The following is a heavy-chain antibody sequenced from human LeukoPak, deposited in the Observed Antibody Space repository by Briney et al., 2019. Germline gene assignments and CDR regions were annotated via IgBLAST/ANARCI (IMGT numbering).Heavy chain of an antibody. J-gene: IGHJ4*02. CDR3: ARDSSDHYVDY. CDR1: GGSFSGYY. D-gene: IGHD2-21*01. Sequence: SETLSLTCAVYGGSFSGYYWSWIRQPPGKGLEWIGEINHSGSTNYNPSLKSRVTISVDTSKNQFSLKVTSVTAADTAVYYCARDSSDHYVDYWGQGTLVTVSS. V-gene: IGHV4-34*01. CDR2: INHSGST.